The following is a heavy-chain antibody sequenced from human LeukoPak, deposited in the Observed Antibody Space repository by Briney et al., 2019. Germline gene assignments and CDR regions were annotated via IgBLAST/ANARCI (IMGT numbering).Heavy chain of an antibody. CDR3: AKETPASSWYPGYYYYGMDV. Sequence: PGGSLRLSCAASGFTFSTYGMHWVRQAPGKGLEWVAVISYDGSNKYYADSVKGRFTISRDNSKNTLYLQMNSLRAEDTAVYYCAKETPASSWYPGYYYYGMDVWGQGTTVTVSS. D-gene: IGHD6-13*01. CDR1: GFTFSTYG. V-gene: IGHV3-30*18. J-gene: IGHJ6*02. CDR2: ISYDGSNK.